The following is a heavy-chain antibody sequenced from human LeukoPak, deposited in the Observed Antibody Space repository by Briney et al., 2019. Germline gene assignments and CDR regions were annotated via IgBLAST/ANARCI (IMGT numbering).Heavy chain of an antibody. D-gene: IGHD3-10*01. CDR3: ARTITMVRGVFDY. V-gene: IGHV5-51*01. CDR2: IYPGDSET. Sequence: GESLKISCKGSGYTFTTYWIGWVRQMPGKGLEWVGIIYPGDSETRYSPSFQGQVTISADKSISTAYLQWSSLKASDTAMYYCARTITMVRGVFDYWGQGTLVTVSS. CDR1: GYTFTTYW. J-gene: IGHJ4*02.